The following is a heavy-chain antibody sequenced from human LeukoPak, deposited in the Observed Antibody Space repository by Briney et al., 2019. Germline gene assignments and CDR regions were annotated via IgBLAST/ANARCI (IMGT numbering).Heavy chain of an antibody. D-gene: IGHD4-17*01. CDR3: ASGKAHDYGDYVNLYYFDY. J-gene: IGHJ4*02. CDR2: IRYDGSNK. V-gene: IGHV3-30*02. CDR1: GFTFSSYG. Sequence: GGSLRLSCAASGFTFSSYGMHWVRQAPGKGLEWVAFIRYDGSNKYYADSVKGRFTISRDNSKNTLYLQMNSLRAEDTAVYYCASGKAHDYGDYVNLYYFDYWGQGTLVTVSS.